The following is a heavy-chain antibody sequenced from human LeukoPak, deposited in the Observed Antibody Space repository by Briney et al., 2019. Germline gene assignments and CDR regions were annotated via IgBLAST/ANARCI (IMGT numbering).Heavy chain of an antibody. V-gene: IGHV4-39*01. Sequence: SETLSLTCTVSGGSISSSSYYWGWIRQPPGKGLEWIGSIYYSGSTYYNPSLKSRVTISVDTSKNQFSLKLSSVTAADTAVYYCARHSTMVRGVIGGENCFDYWGQGTLVTVSS. CDR1: GGSISSSSYY. J-gene: IGHJ4*02. D-gene: IGHD3-10*01. CDR2: IYYSGST. CDR3: ARHSTMVRGVIGGENCFDY.